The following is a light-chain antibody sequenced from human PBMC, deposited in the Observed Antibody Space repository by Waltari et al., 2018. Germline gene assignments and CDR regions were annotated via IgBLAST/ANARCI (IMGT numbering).Light chain of an antibody. CDR1: QSVSRA. J-gene: IGKJ1*01. CDR2: GAS. CDR3: QHYVKLPVT. Sequence: EIVLTQSPGTLSLSPGERGTLSCRASQSVSRALAWYQQKPGQAPRLLIYGASTRATGVPDRFRGSGSGTDFSLTISSLDPEDFAVYYCQHYVKLPVTYGQGTKVEI. V-gene: IGKV3-20*01.